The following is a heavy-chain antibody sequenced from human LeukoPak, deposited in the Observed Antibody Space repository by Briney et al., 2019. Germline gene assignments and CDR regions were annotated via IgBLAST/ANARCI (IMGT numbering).Heavy chain of an antibody. V-gene: IGHV5-10-1*01. Sequence: PGESLRISCKGSGYSFTTYWISWVRQMPGKGLELMGRIAPSDSYTTYSPSFQGHVTISADTSFSTAYLQWTSLKASDTAMYYCARHAKAYGSSCDYWGQGTLVTVSS. CDR3: ARHAKAYGSSCDY. CDR1: GYSFTTYW. CDR2: IAPSDSYT. J-gene: IGHJ4*02. D-gene: IGHD6-13*01.